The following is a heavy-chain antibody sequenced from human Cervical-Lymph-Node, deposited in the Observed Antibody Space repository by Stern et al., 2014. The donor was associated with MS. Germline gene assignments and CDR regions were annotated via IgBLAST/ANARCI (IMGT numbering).Heavy chain of an antibody. J-gene: IGHJ4*02. CDR3: ATRRGCSGGSCSSRSLDY. V-gene: IGHV1-2*06. CDR2: INPKSGVT. Sequence: QVQLVQSGADLKKPGASVKVSCKASGYTFTAYNMHWLRQAPGQALEWMGRINPKSGVTNYAQKFQDRVTMTRDTSISTVYMELSRLRSNDTAMYYCATRRGCSGGSCSSRSLDYWGQGTLVTVSS. CDR1: GYTFTAYN. D-gene: IGHD2-15*01.